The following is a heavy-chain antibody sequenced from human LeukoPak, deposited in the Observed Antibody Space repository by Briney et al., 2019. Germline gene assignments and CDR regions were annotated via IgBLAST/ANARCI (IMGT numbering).Heavy chain of an antibody. V-gene: IGHV4-31*03. CDR1: GGSISSGGWF. Sequence: SETLSLTCSVSGGSISSGGWFWSWIRQHPGKGLEWIGYVSYTGGTYYNPSLRSRVTISLDTSKNQFSLKLTSVTAADTAVYSCARVRASGSPDYWGQGTLVTVSS. J-gene: IGHJ4*02. D-gene: IGHD3-10*01. CDR3: ARVRASGSPDY. CDR2: VSYTGGT.